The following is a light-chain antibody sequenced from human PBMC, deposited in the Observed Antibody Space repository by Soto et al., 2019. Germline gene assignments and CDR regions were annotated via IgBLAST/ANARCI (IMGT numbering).Light chain of an antibody. Sequence: EIVMTQSPATLSVSPGERATLSCRASQSVSSNLAWYQQKPGQAPRLLIYGASTRATGIPARFSGSGSGTDFTLTISSLQSEDFAVYYCHHYNNSPPYTFAQATKLQIK. V-gene: IGKV3-15*01. J-gene: IGKJ2*01. CDR2: GAS. CDR3: HHYNNSPPYT. CDR1: QSVSSN.